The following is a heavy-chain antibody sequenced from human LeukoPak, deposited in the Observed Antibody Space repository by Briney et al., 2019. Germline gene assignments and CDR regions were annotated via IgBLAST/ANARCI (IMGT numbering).Heavy chain of an antibody. CDR3: ARSLRGSYYDSSGYYSPFDY. CDR2: INPSGGST. J-gene: IGHJ4*02. CDR1: GYTFTSYY. V-gene: IGHV1-46*01. Sequence: ASVKVSCKASGYTFTSYYMHWVRQAPGQGLEWMGMINPSGGSTSYAQKFQGRVTMTRDTSTSTVYMELSSLRSEDTAVYYCARSLRGSYYDSSGYYSPFDYWGQGTLVTVSS. D-gene: IGHD3-22*01.